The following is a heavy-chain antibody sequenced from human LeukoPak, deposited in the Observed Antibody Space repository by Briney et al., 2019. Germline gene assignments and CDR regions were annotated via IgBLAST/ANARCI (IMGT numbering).Heavy chain of an antibody. J-gene: IGHJ6*03. CDR2: IRYDGSNK. D-gene: IGHD3-10*01. V-gene: IGHV3-30*02. CDR3: AGLNGSGQGYYYYYYMDA. CDR1: GFTFSGYG. Sequence: PGGSLRLSCAASGFTFSGYGMHWVRQAPGKGLEWVAFIRYDGSNKYYADSVKGRFTISRDNSKNTLYLQMNSLRAEDTAVYYCAGLNGSGQGYYYYYYMDAWGKGTTVTVSS.